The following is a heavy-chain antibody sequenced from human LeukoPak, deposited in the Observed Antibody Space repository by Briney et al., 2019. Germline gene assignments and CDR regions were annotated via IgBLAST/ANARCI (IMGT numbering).Heavy chain of an antibody. CDR2: IHYSGST. CDR3: AGSPGDYSNFCFDP. CDR1: GGSISSYY. D-gene: IGHD4-11*01. Sequence: SETLSLTCTVSGGSISSYYWSWIRQPPGKGLEWIGYIHYSGSTSYNPSLKSRVSISVDTSKNQFSLKLSSVTAADTAVYYCAGSPGDYSNFCFDPWGQGTLVTVSS. V-gene: IGHV4-59*08. J-gene: IGHJ5*02.